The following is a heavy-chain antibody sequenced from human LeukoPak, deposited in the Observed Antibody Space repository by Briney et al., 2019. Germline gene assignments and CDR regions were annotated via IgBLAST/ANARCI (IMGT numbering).Heavy chain of an antibody. CDR3: ARGRTYYYDTSGYYPSIHYGMEV. CDR1: GGSFSGYY. D-gene: IGHD3-22*01. CDR2: INHGEST. V-gene: IGHV4-34*01. Sequence: SETLSLTCAVSGGSFSGYYWYWIRQPPGKGLEWIGEINHGESTNYNPSLKSRATLSVDTSKNQFSLKLTSVTAADTAVYYCARGRTYYYDTSGYYPSIHYGMEVWGQGTTVIVSS. J-gene: IGHJ6*02.